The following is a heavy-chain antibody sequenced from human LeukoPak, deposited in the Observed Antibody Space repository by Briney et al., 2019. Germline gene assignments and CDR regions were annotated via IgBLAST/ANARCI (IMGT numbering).Heavy chain of an antibody. CDR3: ARDTGAAATLHWFDP. D-gene: IGHD6-13*01. CDR2: IIPMLGIA. CDR1: GGTFTSYA. V-gene: IGHV1-69*04. Sequence: ASVKVSSRASGGTFTSYAISWVRQAPGQGLEWIGRIIPMLGIANYAQRFQGRVTINADKSTSTASMELSSLRSEDTAVYYCARDTGAAATLHWFDPWGQGTLVTVSS. J-gene: IGHJ5*02.